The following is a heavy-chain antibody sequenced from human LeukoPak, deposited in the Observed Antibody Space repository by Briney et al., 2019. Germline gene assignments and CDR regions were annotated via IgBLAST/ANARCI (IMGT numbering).Heavy chain of an antibody. V-gene: IGHV3-30*03. CDR1: GFTVRSNY. Sequence: GGSLRLSCVASGFTVRSNYMSWFRQAPGKGLEWVAVISYDGSNKYYADSVKGRFTISRDNSKNTLYLQMNSLRAEDTAVYYCARDKKYFDYWGQGTLVTVSS. CDR2: ISYDGSNK. J-gene: IGHJ4*02. CDR3: ARDKKYFDY.